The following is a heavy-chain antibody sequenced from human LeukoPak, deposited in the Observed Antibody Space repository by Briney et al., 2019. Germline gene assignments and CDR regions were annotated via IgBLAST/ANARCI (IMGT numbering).Heavy chain of an antibody. D-gene: IGHD6-19*01. CDR2: ISSGSSSI. CDR3: ARVVAGIDWFDL. CDR1: GFTFSSYS. Sequence: GSLRLSCAASGFTFSSYSMNWVRQVPGKGLEWVSCISSGSSSIYYADSVKGRFTISRDNAKNSLYLQLNSLRDEDTAVYYCARVVAGIDWFDLWGQGTLVTVSS. J-gene: IGHJ5*02. V-gene: IGHV3-48*02.